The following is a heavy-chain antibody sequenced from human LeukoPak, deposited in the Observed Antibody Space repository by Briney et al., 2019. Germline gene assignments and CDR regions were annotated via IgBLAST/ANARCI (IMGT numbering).Heavy chain of an antibody. CDR2: IRSKAYGGTT. CDR3: TRGDYDILTGYSEMDY. J-gene: IGHJ4*02. CDR1: GFTFGDYA. V-gene: IGHV3-49*04. D-gene: IGHD3-9*01. Sequence: GGSLRLSCTASGFTFGDYAMSWVRQAPGKGLEWVGFIRSKAYGGTTEYAASAKGRFTISRDDSKSIAYLQMNSLKTEDTAVYYCTRGDYDILTGYSEMDYWGQGTLVTVSS.